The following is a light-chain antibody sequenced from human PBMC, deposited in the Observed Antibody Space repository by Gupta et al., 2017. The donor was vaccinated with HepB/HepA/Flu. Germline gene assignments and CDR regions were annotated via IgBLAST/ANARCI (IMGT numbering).Light chain of an antibody. CDR1: IGAVTSGHF. V-gene: IGLV7-46*01. CDR3: LLSYGDTRA. J-gene: IGLJ3*02. Sequence: VLTQEPSLTVSPGGPVPLTCGSTIGAVTSGHFPYWLQQKPGQDHRTLIYNTNYRHSWTPARFSGSLVGGKAALTLSGAQPEDEADYYCLLSYGDTRAFGGGTKLTVL. CDR2: NTN.